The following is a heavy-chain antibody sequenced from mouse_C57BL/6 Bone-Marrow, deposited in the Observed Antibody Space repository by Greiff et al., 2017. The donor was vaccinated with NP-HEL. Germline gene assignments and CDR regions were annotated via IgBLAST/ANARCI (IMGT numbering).Heavy chain of an antibody. CDR2: IWSGGST. J-gene: IGHJ4*01. CDR3: ARNWGWLLFFYAMDY. V-gene: IGHV2-2*01. CDR1: GFSLTSYG. D-gene: IGHD2-3*01. Sequence: QVHVKQSGPGLVQPSQSLSITCTVSGFSLTSYGVHWVRQSPGKGLEWLGVIWSGGSTDYNAAFRSRLSISKDNSKSQVFFKMNRRKADDTAIYYCARNWGWLLFFYAMDYWGQGTSVTVSS.